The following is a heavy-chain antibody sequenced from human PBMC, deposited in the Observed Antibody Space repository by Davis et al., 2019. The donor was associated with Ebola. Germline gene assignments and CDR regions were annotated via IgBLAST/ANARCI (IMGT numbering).Heavy chain of an antibody. V-gene: IGHV1-69*10. Sequence: SVPVSCQASGGTFSNYAIHWVRQAPRQGLEWMGGIFPFLGIADYAQNFQGRLTITADESTSTAYMELSSLRSDDTALYYCASLTGLGYWGQGTLVTVSS. CDR3: ASLTGLGY. D-gene: IGHD3/OR15-3a*01. J-gene: IGHJ4*02. CDR1: GGTFSNYA. CDR2: IFPFLGIA.